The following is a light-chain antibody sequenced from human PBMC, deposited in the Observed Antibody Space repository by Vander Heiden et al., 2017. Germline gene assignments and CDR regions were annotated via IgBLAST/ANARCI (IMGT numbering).Light chain of an antibody. V-gene: IGKV1-13*02. CDR2: SAS. CDR3: LQVNSYPLT. CDR1: QGISNS. Sequence: AVQLTQSPSSLSASVGDRFTITCPASQGISNSLAWYHQRPGKTPRLLIYSASTVAGVPSRFSGSGSGTYFSLTIINLQPEDFGTYYCLQVNSYPLTFGGGTNVEI. J-gene: IGKJ4*01.